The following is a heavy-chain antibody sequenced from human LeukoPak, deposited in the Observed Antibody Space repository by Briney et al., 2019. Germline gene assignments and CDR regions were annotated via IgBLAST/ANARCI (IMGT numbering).Heavy chain of an antibody. J-gene: IGHJ4*02. CDR2: INHSGST. CDR1: GGSFSGYY. CDR3: ARGGQGAVDY. V-gene: IGHV4-34*01. Sequence: SETLSLTCAVYGGSFSGYYWSWIRQPPGKGLEWIGEINHSGSTNYNPSLKSRVTISVDTSKNQFSLKLSSVTAADTAMYYCARGGQGAVDYWGPGTLVTVSS. D-gene: IGHD3-16*01.